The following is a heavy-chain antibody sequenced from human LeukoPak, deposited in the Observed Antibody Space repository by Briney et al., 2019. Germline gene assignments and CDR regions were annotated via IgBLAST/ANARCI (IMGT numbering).Heavy chain of an antibody. V-gene: IGHV1-18*01. CDR3: ARSGAYYYDSSGYYAVGY. Sequence: ASVKVSCKASGYTFTSYGISWVRQAPGQGLEWMGWISAYNGNTNYAQKLQGRVTMTTDTSTRTAYMELRSLRSDDTAVYYCARSGAYYYDSSGYYAVGYWGQGTLVTVSS. CDR1: GYTFTSYG. J-gene: IGHJ4*02. CDR2: ISAYNGNT. D-gene: IGHD3-22*01.